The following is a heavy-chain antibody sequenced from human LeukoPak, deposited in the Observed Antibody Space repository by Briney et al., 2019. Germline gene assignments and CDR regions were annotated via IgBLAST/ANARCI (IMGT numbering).Heavy chain of an antibody. CDR1: GFTFTNYA. V-gene: IGHV3-23*01. CDR2: ISGSGGST. D-gene: IGHD3-22*01. Sequence: PGGSLRLSCAASGFTFTNYAMSWVRQAPGKGLEWVSGISGSGGSTDYADSVKGRFTISRDNSKNTLYLQMSSLRAEDTAVYYCARDYYDSSGSPPRGYYYMDVWGKGTTVTVSS. CDR3: ARDYYDSSGSPPRGYYYMDV. J-gene: IGHJ6*03.